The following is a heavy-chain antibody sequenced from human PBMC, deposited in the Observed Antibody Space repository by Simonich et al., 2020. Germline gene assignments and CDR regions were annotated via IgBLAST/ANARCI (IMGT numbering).Heavy chain of an antibody. CDR2: ISSSSTI. D-gene: IGHD5-12*01. V-gene: IGHV3-48*01. CDR1: GFTFSSYS. CDR3: ARDSSYYAFDI. Sequence: EVQLVESGGGLVQPGGSLRLSCAASGFTFSSYSMNWVSQAPGKGLEWVSYISSSSTIDYEDYVKGRFTISRDNAKNSLYLQMNSLRAEDTAVYYCARDSSYYAFDIWGQGTMVTVSS. J-gene: IGHJ3*02.